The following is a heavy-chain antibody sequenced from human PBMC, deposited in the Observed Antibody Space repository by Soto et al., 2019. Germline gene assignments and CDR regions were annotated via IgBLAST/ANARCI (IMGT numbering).Heavy chain of an antibody. CDR2: INGDATST. CDR3: ARGDIASETFFYYYGMDL. J-gene: IGHJ6*02. V-gene: IGHV3-74*01. CDR1: GFTLNNYW. D-gene: IGHD6-13*01. Sequence: QLVESGGGLVQPGGSLRLSCAASGFTLNNYWMHWVCQAPGMGLVWVSRINGDATSTSYADSVKGRFTISRDNARNTLYVQMNSLRAEDTALYYCARGDIASETFFYYYGMDLWGQGTTVTVS.